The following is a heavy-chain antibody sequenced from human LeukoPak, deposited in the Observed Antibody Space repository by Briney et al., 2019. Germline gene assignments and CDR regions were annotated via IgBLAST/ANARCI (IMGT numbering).Heavy chain of an antibody. CDR2: ISGSGGST. D-gene: IGHD1-26*01. J-gene: IGHJ4*02. CDR3: GRDLGGRSGY. CDR1: GFTFSSYA. V-gene: IGHV3-23*01. Sequence: GGSLRLSCAASGFTFSSYAMSWVRQAPGKGLEWVSAISGSGGSTYYADSVKGRFTLSRDYPKNTLYLQMNSLRAEDTAVYYCGRDLGGRSGYWGQGTLVTVSS.